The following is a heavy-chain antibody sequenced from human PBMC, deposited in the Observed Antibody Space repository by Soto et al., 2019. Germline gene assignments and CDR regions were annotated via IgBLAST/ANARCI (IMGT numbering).Heavy chain of an antibody. Sequence: QVQLVQSGAEVKQPGSSVKVSCKASGGTFSSYAISWVRQAPGQGLEWMGGIIPIFGTANYAQKFQGRVTITADKSTSTAYMELSSLRSEDTAVYYCARGTGSSSRLYYYYGMDVWGQGTTVTVSS. CDR2: IIPIFGTA. CDR1: GGTFSSYA. D-gene: IGHD6-6*01. CDR3: ARGTGSSSRLYYYYGMDV. J-gene: IGHJ6*02. V-gene: IGHV1-69*06.